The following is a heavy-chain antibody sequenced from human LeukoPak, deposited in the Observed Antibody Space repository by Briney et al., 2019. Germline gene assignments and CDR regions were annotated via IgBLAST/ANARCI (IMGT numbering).Heavy chain of an antibody. CDR2: IKEDGSRK. J-gene: IGHJ4*02. CDR3: ARDGVTSSVAY. Sequence: PGGSLRLSCAASGFTFSNYWMSWVRQAPGKGLEWLANIKEDGSRKYYVDSVKGRFTISRDNAKKSLFLQMNSLRAEDTGVYYCARDGVTSSVAYWGQGTLVTVSS. V-gene: IGHV3-7*01. CDR1: GFTFSNYW. D-gene: IGHD2-21*02.